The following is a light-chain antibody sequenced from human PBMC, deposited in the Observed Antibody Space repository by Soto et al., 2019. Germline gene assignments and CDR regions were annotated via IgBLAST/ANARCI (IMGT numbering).Light chain of an antibody. Sequence: QSVLTQPASVSGSPGQSITISCTATSSDVGSSNLVSWYQQHPGKAPKLMIYGGTKRPSGVSNRFSGSRSGNTASLTISGLQAEDEADYYCCSYAGSSTVVIFGGGTKVTVL. CDR3: CSYAGSSTVVI. CDR1: SSDVGSSNL. CDR2: GGT. J-gene: IGLJ2*01. V-gene: IGLV2-23*03.